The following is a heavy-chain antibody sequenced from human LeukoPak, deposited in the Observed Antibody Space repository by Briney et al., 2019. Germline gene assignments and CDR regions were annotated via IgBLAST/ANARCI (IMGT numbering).Heavy chain of an antibody. J-gene: IGHJ6*02. V-gene: IGHV3-23*01. Sequence: GGSLRLSCAASGFTFSSYAMSWVRQAPGKGLEWVSAISGSGGSTYYADSVKGRFTISRDNSKNTLYLQMNSLRAEDTAVYYCARRPITMIVVVINYGMDVWGQGTTVTVSS. D-gene: IGHD3-22*01. CDR2: ISGSGGST. CDR3: ARRPITMIVVVINYGMDV. CDR1: GFTFSSYA.